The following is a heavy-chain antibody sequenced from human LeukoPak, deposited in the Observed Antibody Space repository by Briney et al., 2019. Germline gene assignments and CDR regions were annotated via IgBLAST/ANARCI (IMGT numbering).Heavy chain of an antibody. CDR3: AKGHNHDTWNPFDY. CDR1: GFTFSTYA. J-gene: IGHJ4*02. D-gene: IGHD3-3*01. V-gene: IGHV3-23*01. CDR2: ISGTGGST. Sequence: GGSLRLSCAASGFTFSTYAMSWVRQAPGKGLEWVSVISGTGGSTNYADSVKGRFTISRDYSKSTLYVQMNSLRVEDTAVYYCAKGHNHDTWNPFDYWAREPWSPSPQ.